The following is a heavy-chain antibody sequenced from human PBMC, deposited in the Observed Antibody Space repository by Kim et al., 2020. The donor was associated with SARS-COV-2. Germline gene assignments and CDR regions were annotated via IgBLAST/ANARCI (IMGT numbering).Heavy chain of an antibody. J-gene: IGHJ6*01. D-gene: IGHD5-12*01. Sequence: GGSLRLSCAASGFTFRSYGMHWVRQAPGKGLEWVAVIWYDGSHKYYADSVKGRFTISRDSSKNTLFLQMNSLRAEDTALYYCARHLGYCGRTTFYVDFWG. CDR3: ARHLGYCGRTTFYVDF. CDR2: IWYDGSHK. V-gene: IGHV3-33*01. CDR1: GFTFRSYG.